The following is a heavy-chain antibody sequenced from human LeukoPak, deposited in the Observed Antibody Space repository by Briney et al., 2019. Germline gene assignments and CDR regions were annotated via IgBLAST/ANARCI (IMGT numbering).Heavy chain of an antibody. D-gene: IGHD3-10*01. CDR3: VRGIRGAYHYFEY. CDR2: ISYDGSNK. V-gene: IGHV3-30-3*01. Sequence: GRSLRLSCAASGFTFSSYAMHWVRQAPGKGLEWVAVISYDGSNKYYADSVKGRFTISRDNSKNTLYLQMNSLRAEDTAVYYCVRGIRGAYHYFEYWGQGTLVTVSS. J-gene: IGHJ4*02. CDR1: GFTFSSYA.